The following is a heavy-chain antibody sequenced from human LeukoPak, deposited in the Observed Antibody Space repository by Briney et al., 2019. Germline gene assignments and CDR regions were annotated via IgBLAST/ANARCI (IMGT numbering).Heavy chain of an antibody. CDR3: AHYYDSSAYLGGFDP. Sequence: AASVKVSFKASGYTLTELSMHWVRQAPGKGLEWMGGFDPEDGETIYAHKFHGRVTMTEETSTDTAYMELNSLRSEDTAVYYCAHYYDSSAYLGGFDPRGQGTLVTVSS. J-gene: IGHJ5*02. CDR2: FDPEDGET. CDR1: GYTLTELS. V-gene: IGHV1-24*01. D-gene: IGHD3-22*01.